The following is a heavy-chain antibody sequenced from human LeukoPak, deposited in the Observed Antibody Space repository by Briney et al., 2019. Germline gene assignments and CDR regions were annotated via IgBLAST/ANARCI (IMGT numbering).Heavy chain of an antibody. CDR3: ARDPQLGPFDY. D-gene: IGHD6-6*01. V-gene: IGHV4-4*08. Sequence: SETLSLTCTVSGASISSYHWSWIRQPPGKGLEWIGDLFNSGGTSYNASLKSRVTVSVDTSKNQVSLKLTSVTAADTAVYYCARDPQLGPFDYWGQGTLVTVSS. J-gene: IGHJ4*02. CDR1: GASISSYH. CDR2: LFNSGGT.